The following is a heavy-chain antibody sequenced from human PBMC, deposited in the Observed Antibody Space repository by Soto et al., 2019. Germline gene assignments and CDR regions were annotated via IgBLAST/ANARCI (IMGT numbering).Heavy chain of an antibody. CDR2: IYYSGST. Sequence: PSLTCAVSGGSISSGGYYWSWIRQHPGKGLEWIGYIYYSGSTYYNPSLKSRVTISVDMSKNQFSLKLSSVTAADTAVYYCARVGDVYTAMDLYYYYYMDVWGQGTTVTVSS. V-gene: IGHV4-31*11. J-gene: IGHJ6*02. D-gene: IGHD5-18*01. CDR3: ARVGDVYTAMDLYYYYYMDV. CDR1: GGSISSGGYY.